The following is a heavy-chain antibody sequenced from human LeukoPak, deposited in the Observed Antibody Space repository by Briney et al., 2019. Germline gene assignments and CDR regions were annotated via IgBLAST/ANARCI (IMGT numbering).Heavy chain of an antibody. J-gene: IGHJ6*03. CDR2: INPNSGGT. CDR3: ARGVYHYYYMDV. V-gene: IGHV1-2*02. Sequence: ASVKVSCKASGYTFTGYYMHWVRQAPGQGLEWMGWINPNSGGTNYPQKFQGRVTMTRDTSITTAYMELSRLRSDDTAVYYCARGVYHYYYMDVWGKGTTVTVSS. D-gene: IGHD3-10*01. CDR1: GYTFTGYY.